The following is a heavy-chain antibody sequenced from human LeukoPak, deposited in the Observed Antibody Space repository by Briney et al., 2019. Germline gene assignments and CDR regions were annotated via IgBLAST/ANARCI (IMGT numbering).Heavy chain of an antibody. D-gene: IGHD3-10*01. CDR2: TFHSGST. J-gene: IGHJ6*04. CDR1: GYSISSGYY. CDR3: ARASGSYGSGSYYYYGMDV. Sequence: PSETLSLTCAVSGYSISSGYYWGWIRQPPGRGLEGLGSTFHSGSTYYNPSLKSRVNMSVDTSKNQISLKLSSVTAADTAVYYCARASGSYGSGSYYYYGMDVWGKGTTVTVSS. V-gene: IGHV4-38-2*01.